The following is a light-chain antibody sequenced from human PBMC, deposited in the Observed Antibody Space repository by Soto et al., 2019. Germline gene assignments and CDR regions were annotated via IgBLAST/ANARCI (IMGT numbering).Light chain of an antibody. Sequence: EILLTQSPDTLSLSPGERATLSCRAAQSVGTRLAWYQHKTGQAPRLLIPGASSRATGIPDRFAGSGSETSFTLTISRLEPEDFAVYYCQQYNNWPPWTCGQGTKVDIK. CDR1: QSVGTR. CDR2: GAS. V-gene: IGKV3D-15*01. J-gene: IGKJ1*01. CDR3: QQYNNWPPWT.